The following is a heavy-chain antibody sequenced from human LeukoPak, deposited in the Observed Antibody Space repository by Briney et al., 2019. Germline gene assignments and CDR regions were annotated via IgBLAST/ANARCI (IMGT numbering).Heavy chain of an antibody. V-gene: IGHV4-34*01. CDR3: ARGRDIVVVPAADGMDV. Sequence: TSETLSLTCTVSGGSFSSGDYYWNWIRQPPGKGLEWIGEINHSGSTNYNPSLKSRVTISVDTSKNQFSLKLSSVTAADTAVYYCARGRDIVVVPAADGMDVWGQGTTVTVSS. CDR1: GGSFSSGDYY. CDR2: INHSGST. D-gene: IGHD2-2*01. J-gene: IGHJ6*02.